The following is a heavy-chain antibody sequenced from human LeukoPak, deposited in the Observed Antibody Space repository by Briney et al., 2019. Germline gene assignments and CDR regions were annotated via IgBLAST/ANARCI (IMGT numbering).Heavy chain of an antibody. CDR2: IKQDGSDK. V-gene: IGHV3-7*01. J-gene: IGHJ5*02. CDR3: VRVGIYYGSGSYPNWFDP. CDR1: GFPLSNYW. Sequence: PGGSLRLSCVASGFPLSNYWMSWVRQAPGKGLEWVANIKQDGSDKYYVDSVKGRFTISRGNAENSLYLQMNSLRAEDTAVYYCVRVGIYYGSGSYPNWFDPWGQGTLVTVSS. D-gene: IGHD3-10*01.